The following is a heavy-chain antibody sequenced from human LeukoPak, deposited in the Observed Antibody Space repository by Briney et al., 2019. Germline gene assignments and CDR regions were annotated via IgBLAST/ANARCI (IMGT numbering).Heavy chain of an antibody. D-gene: IGHD1-1*01. V-gene: IGHV4-39*01. CDR1: GXSIRSSDYY. CDR2: VYYSGST. Sequence: SETLSLTCVLSGXSIRSSDYYWAWIRQPPGKGLECIGTVYYSGSTYYNPSLKSRVTISVETSKTSFSLNVTSLTAADTAVYYCARHGNWEPFDYWGQGSLVTVSS. J-gene: IGHJ4*02. CDR3: ARHGNWEPFDY.